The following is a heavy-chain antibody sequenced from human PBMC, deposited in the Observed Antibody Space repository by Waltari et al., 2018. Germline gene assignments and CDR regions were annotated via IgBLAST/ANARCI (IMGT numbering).Heavy chain of an antibody. Sequence: QVQLQESGPGLVKPSETLSLTCTVPGGSISSYYWSWLRQPAGKGLEWSGRIYTSGSTNYNPSLKSRVTMSVDTSKNQFSLKLSSVTAADTAVYYCARERVPATIRSYYYYYMDVWGKGTTVTISS. CDR2: IYTSGST. CDR3: ARERVPATIRSYYYYYMDV. D-gene: IGHD2-2*02. CDR1: GGSISSYY. V-gene: IGHV4-4*07. J-gene: IGHJ6*03.